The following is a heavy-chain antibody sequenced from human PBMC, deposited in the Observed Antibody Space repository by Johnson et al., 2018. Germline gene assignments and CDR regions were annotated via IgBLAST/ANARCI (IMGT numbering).Heavy chain of an antibody. D-gene: IGHD3-10*01. V-gene: IGHV3-33*06. Sequence: QVQLVQSGGGVVQPGRSLRLSCAASGFTFSSYGMHWVRQAPGKGLEWVAVIWYDGSNKYYADSVKGRFHISRDNSKNTLHLQMNSLRAEDTAVYYCKKEPGTMVRGVIFGYYYYYMDVWGKGTTVTVSS. CDR3: KKEPGTMVRGVIFGYYYYYMDV. CDR2: IWYDGSNK. CDR1: GFTFSSYG. J-gene: IGHJ6*03.